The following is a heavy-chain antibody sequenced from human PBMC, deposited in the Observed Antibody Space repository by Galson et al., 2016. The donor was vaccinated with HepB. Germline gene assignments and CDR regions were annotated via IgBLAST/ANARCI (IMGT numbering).Heavy chain of an antibody. CDR1: GYTFPGHG. J-gene: IGHJ4*02. CDR3: ARVPNIAVALFDK. D-gene: IGHD6-19*01. Sequence: SVKVSCKASGYTFPGHGISWVRQAPGQGLQWMGWISPYNGNTNYAQKFQGRVTMTTDTSTSTAYMELRSLRSDDTAVYYCARVPNIAVALFDKWGQGTLVTVSS. CDR2: ISPYNGNT. V-gene: IGHV1-18*04.